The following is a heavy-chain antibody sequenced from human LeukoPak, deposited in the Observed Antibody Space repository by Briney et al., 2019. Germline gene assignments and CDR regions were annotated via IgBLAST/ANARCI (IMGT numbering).Heavy chain of an antibody. CDR2: INPSGGST. D-gene: IGHD2-8*01. V-gene: IGHV1-46*01. CDR1: GYNFISYY. Sequence: ASVKVSCKASGYNFISYYMHWVRQAPGQGLEWMGIINPSGGSTSYAQKFQDRVTMTRDTSTSTVYMELSSLKSEDTAVYYCAREDVVLVDAVRYYYYGMDVWGQGTTVTIS. J-gene: IGHJ6*02. CDR3: AREDVVLVDAVRYYYYGMDV.